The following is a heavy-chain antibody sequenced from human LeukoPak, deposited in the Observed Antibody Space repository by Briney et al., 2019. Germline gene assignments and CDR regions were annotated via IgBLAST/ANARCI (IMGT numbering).Heavy chain of an antibody. CDR1: GFTFSSYT. CDR2: ISYDGSNK. CDR3: AKDVSWNWFDP. Sequence: GGSPRLSCAASGFTFSSYTMHWVRQAPGKGLEWVAVISYDGSNKYYADSVKGRFTISRDNSKNTLYLQMNTLRAEDTAVYYCAKDVSWNWFDPWGQGTLVTAPS. J-gene: IGHJ5*02. V-gene: IGHV3-30*18.